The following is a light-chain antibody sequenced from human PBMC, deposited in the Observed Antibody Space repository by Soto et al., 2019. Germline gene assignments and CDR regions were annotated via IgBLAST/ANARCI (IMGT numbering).Light chain of an antibody. CDR1: SSNIGSNY. CDR2: RNN. CDR3: AGGDYSLSGRVV. J-gene: IGLJ2*01. Sequence: QSVLTQPPSASGTPGQRVTISCSGSSSNIGSNYVYWYQQLPGTAPKLLIYRNNQRPSGVPDRFSGSKSGTSASLAISGLRSEDEAGNYWAGGDYSLSGRVVFGGGTKVTVL. V-gene: IGLV1-47*01.